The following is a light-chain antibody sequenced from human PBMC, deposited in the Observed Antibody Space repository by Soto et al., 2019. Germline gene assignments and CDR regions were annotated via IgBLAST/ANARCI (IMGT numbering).Light chain of an antibody. Sequence: DIQMTQSPSSLSASVGDRVTITCRTSQTIRSSLNWYQQKTGKAPKLLIYSASSLQSGVPSRFSGSGSGTDFTLTISGLQFEDFATYSCQQSYSIPFTFGPGPKVDIK. CDR3: QQSYSIPFT. CDR2: SAS. CDR1: QTIRSS. J-gene: IGKJ3*01. V-gene: IGKV1-39*01.